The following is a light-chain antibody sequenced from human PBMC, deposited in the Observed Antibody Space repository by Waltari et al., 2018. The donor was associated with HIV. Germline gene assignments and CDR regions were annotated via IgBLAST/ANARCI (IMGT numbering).Light chain of an antibody. Sequence: QSALTQPPSASGSPGQSVTISCTVPSRDVDGCNHVSWYQHHPGKAPKILLHEVTSRPSGVPDRFSGSKSGNTASLTVSGLQADDEADYYCVSYAGVKNRWAFGGGTKLTVL. CDR3: VSYAGVKNRWA. V-gene: IGLV2-8*01. J-gene: IGLJ3*02. CDR1: SRDVDGCNH. CDR2: EVT.